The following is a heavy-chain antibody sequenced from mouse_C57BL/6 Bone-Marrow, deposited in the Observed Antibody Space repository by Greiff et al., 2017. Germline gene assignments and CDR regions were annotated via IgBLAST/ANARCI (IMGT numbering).Heavy chain of an antibody. CDR1: GYTFTSYW. D-gene: IGHD1-1*01. V-gene: IGHV1-64*01. CDR2: IHPNSGST. J-gene: IGHJ3*01. Sequence: QVQLKQSGAELVKPGASVKLSCKASGYTFTSYWMHWVKQRPGQGLEWIGMIHPNSGSTNYNEKFKSKATLTVDKSSSTAYMQLSSLTSEDSAVYYCAYDYYGSSPFAYWGQGTLVTVSA. CDR3: AYDYYGSSPFAY.